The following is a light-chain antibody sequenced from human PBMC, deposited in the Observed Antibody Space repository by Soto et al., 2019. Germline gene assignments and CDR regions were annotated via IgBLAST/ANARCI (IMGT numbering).Light chain of an antibody. CDR3: QQLNSYPLT. CDR1: QGISSY. Sequence: DIQLTQSPSFLSASVGDIVTITGRASQGISSYLAWYQQKPGKAPKLLIYAASTLQSGVPSRFSGSGSGTEFTLTISSLQPEDFATYYCQQLNSYPLTFGGGTKVDIK. CDR2: AAS. J-gene: IGKJ4*01. V-gene: IGKV1-9*01.